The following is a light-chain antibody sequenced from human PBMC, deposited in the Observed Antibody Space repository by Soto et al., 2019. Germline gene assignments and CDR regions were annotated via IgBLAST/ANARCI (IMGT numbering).Light chain of an antibody. CDR1: QSLTSY. CDR2: GIS. J-gene: IGKJ4*01. V-gene: IGKV3-15*01. CDR3: QQYNNWPLT. Sequence: ERVMTQAPATLSVSPGEKATLSCRASQSLTSYLAWYQQKPDQAPRLLIYGISTRATDIPARFSGSGSGTEFTLTISSLQSEDFAVYYCQQYNNWPLTFGGGTKVDIK.